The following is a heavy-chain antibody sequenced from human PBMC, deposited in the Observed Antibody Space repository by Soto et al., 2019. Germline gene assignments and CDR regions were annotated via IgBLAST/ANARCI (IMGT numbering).Heavy chain of an antibody. V-gene: IGHV3-7*03. J-gene: IGHJ6*02. Sequence: PGGSLRLSCAASGFTFSSYWMSWVRQAPGKGLEWVANIKQDGSEKYYVDSVKGRFTISRDNAKNSLYLQMNSLRAEDTAVYYCARDDCDFWSGYCGYYYYGMDVWGQGTTVTVSS. D-gene: IGHD3-3*01. CDR3: ARDDCDFWSGYCGYYYYGMDV. CDR2: IKQDGSEK. CDR1: GFTFSSYW.